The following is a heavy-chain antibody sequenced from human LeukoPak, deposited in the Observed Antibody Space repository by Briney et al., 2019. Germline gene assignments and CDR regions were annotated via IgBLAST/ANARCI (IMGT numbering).Heavy chain of an antibody. CDR1: GFTFSSYW. CDR2: IKLDGSEK. J-gene: IGHJ4*02. V-gene: IGHV3-7*03. Sequence: PGGSLRLSCAVSGFTFSSYWMSWVRQAPGKGLEWVANIKLDGSEKYYVDSVKGRFTISRDNAKNSLYLQMNSLRAEDTAVYYCTTVTFCGGESSCVFDYWGQGTLVTVSS. D-gene: IGHD2-21*01. CDR3: TTVTFCGGESSCVFDY.